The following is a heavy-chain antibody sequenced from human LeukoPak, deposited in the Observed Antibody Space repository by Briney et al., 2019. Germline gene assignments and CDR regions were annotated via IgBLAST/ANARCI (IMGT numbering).Heavy chain of an antibody. V-gene: IGHV4-39*01. CDR1: GGSISSSSYY. Sequence: SETLSLTCTVSGGSISSSSYYWGWIRQPPGKGLEWIGSIYYSGSTYYNPSLKSRVTISVDTSKNQFSPKLSSVTAADTAVYYCARSRPKSYYEGGLFAFDIWGQGTMVTVSS. J-gene: IGHJ3*02. D-gene: IGHD3-22*01. CDR3: ARSRPKSYYEGGLFAFDI. CDR2: IYYSGST.